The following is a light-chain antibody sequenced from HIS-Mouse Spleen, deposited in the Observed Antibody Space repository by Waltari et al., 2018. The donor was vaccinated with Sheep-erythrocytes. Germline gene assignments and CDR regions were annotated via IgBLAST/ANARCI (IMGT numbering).Light chain of an antibody. CDR1: QGIRND. J-gene: IGKJ1*01. CDR2: AAS. Sequence: AIQMTQSPSSLSASVGDRDTITCRASQGIRNDLGWYQQKPRKAPKLLIYAASSLQSGVPSRFSGSGSGTDFTLTISSLQPEDFATYYCLQDYNYPWTFGQGTKVEIK. CDR3: LQDYNYPWT. V-gene: IGKV1-6*01.